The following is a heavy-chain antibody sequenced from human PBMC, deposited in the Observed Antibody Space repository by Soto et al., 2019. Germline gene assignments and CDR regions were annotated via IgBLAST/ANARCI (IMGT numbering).Heavy chain of an antibody. J-gene: IGHJ4*02. D-gene: IGHD2-8*01. V-gene: IGHV3-9*01. CDR3: AKELGDCTNGVCSYYFDY. CDR1: GFTFDDYA. Sequence: EVQLVESGGGLVQPGRSLRLSCAASGFTFDDYAMHWVRQAPGKGLEWVSGISWNSGSIGYADSVKGRFTISRDNAKNSRYLQMNSLRAEDTALYYCAKELGDCTNGVCSYYFDYWGQGTLVTVSS. CDR2: ISWNSGSI.